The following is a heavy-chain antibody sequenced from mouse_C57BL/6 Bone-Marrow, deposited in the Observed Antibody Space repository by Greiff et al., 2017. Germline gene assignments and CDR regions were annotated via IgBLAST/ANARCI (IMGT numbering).Heavy chain of an antibody. D-gene: IGHD2-4*01. Sequence: QVQLQQPGAELVKPGASVKLSCKASGYTFTSYWMHWVKQRPGQGLEWIGMIHPNSGSTNYNEKFKSKATLTVDKSSSTAYMQLSSLTSEDAAVYYCARWGLRRGGYFDDWGQGTTLTVSS. CDR3: ARWGLRRGGYFDD. CDR2: IHPNSGST. CDR1: GYTFTSYW. V-gene: IGHV1-64*01. J-gene: IGHJ2*01.